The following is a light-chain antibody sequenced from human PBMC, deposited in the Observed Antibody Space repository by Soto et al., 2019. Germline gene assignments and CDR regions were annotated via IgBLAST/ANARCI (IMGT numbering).Light chain of an antibody. J-gene: IGLJ2*01. CDR1: SSNIENNY. CDR2: DTH. Sequence: QSVLTRPPSVSAAPGQKVTISCSGSSSNIENNYVSWYQQLPGTAPKLLIYDTHKRPSRIPDRFSGSRSGTSATLGITGLQTGDEADYYCGTWDSSLSSVVFGGGTKLTVL. CDR3: GTWDSSLSSVV. V-gene: IGLV1-51*01.